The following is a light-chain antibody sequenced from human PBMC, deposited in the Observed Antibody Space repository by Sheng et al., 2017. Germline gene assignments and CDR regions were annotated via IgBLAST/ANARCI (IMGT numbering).Light chain of an antibody. CDR2: AAS. CDR1: QSIGNH. V-gene: IGKV1-39*01. CDR3: QQSYSTLVT. Sequence: DIQMTQSPSSLSASVGDRVTITCRASQSIGNHLNWYQQKPGKAPKVLIYAASGLQSGVPSRFSGSGSETHFSLTITSLQPEDFATYYCQQSYSTLVTFGQGTKVEI. J-gene: IGKJ1*01.